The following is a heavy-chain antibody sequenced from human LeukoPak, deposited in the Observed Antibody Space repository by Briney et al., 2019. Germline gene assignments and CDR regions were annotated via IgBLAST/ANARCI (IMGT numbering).Heavy chain of an antibody. D-gene: IGHD2-2*01. CDR2: IYHSGST. CDR1: GGSISSGGYY. CDR3: ARDERGYCSSTSCLGDYYYYYMDV. V-gene: IGHV4-30-2*01. Sequence: SETLSLTCTVSGGSISSGGYYWSWIRQPSGKGLEWIGYIYHSGSTYYNPSLKSRVTISVDRSKNQFSLKLSSVTAADTAVYYCARDERGYCSSTSCLGDYYYYYMDVWGKGTTVTVSS. J-gene: IGHJ6*03.